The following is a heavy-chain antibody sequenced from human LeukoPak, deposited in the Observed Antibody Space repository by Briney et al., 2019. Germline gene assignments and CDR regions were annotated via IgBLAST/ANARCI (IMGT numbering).Heavy chain of an antibody. D-gene: IGHD4-23*01. CDR3: ARDYGGKFDC. J-gene: IGHJ4*02. CDR2: VYNSGT. V-gene: IGHV4-59*01. Sequence: SETLSLTCTVSGGSIRNFYWRWIRQTPAKGLEWIGYVYNSGTNYSPSLKSRVTTSMDTSKNQFSLNLNSVTAADTAVYYCARDYGGKFDCWGQGTLVTVSS. CDR1: GGSIRNFY.